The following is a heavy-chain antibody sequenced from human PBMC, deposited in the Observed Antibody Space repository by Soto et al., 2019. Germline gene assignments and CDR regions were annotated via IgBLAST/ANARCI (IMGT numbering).Heavy chain of an antibody. CDR2: IRSKAYGGTT. D-gene: IGHD3-22*01. Sequence: GGSLRLSCTASGFTFGDYAMSWFRQAPGKGLEWVGFIRSKAYGGTTEYAASVKGRFTISRDDSKSIAYLQMNSLETEDTAVYYCTRAGYYYDSSGYPRGPHFDYWGQGTLVTVSS. V-gene: IGHV3-49*03. J-gene: IGHJ4*02. CDR1: GFTFGDYA. CDR3: TRAGYYYDSSGYPRGPHFDY.